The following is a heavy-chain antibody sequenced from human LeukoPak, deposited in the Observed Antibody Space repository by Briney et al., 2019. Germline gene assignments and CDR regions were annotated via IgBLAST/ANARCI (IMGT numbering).Heavy chain of an antibody. CDR2: ISRSGNTI. CDR1: RFTFSDYY. D-gene: IGHD3-3*01. J-gene: IGHJ4*02. CDR3: AVGVLGVPGIAS. Sequence: GGSLRLSCAASRFTFSDYYMIWIRQASGKGLEWVSSISRSGNTIKYGDSAKGRFTISRDNAKNTLYLRMDSLNVEDTGIYYCAVGVLGVPGIASWGQGSLVIVSS. V-gene: IGHV3-11*01.